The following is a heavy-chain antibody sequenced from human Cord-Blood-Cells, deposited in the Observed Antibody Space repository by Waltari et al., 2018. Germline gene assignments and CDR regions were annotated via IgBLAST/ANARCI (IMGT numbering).Heavy chain of an antibody. CDR1: GYTLPQLS. V-gene: IGHV1-24*01. Sequence: QVPLVQTGAAVKEPGAPATSSRKASGYTLPQLSMHWDQPAPGKGLAWMVGFDPEDGETIYAQKFQGRVTMTEDTSTDTAYMELSSLRSEDTAVYYCATGSIVGATIAFDIWGQGTMVTVSS. CDR3: ATGSIVGATIAFDI. D-gene: IGHD1-26*01. J-gene: IGHJ3*02. CDR2: FDPEDGET.